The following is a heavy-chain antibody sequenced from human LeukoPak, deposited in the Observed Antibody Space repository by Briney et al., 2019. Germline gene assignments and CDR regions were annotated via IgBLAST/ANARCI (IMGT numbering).Heavy chain of an antibody. D-gene: IGHD6-13*01. Sequence: GASVKVSCKASGYTFTSYAISWVRQAPGQGLEWMGGIIPIFGTANYAQKFQGRVTITADESTSTAYMELSSLRSEDTAVYYCARESIAAAGTVDYWGQGTLVTVSS. CDR1: GYTFTSYA. CDR2: IIPIFGTA. CDR3: ARESIAAAGTVDY. V-gene: IGHV1-69*13. J-gene: IGHJ4*02.